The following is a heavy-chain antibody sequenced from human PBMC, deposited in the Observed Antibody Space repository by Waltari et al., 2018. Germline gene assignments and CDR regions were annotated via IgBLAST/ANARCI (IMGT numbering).Heavy chain of an antibody. D-gene: IGHD6-13*01. Sequence: QLQLQESGPGLVKPSETLSLTCTVSGGSISSSSYYWGWIRQPPGKGLERIGSIYYSGDTYYSPSLKSQVTISVDTSKNQSSLKLSSVTAADTAVYYCARVDGSSYDFDYWGQGTLVTVSS. V-gene: IGHV4-39*07. J-gene: IGHJ4*02. CDR1: GGSISSSSYY. CDR2: IYYSGDT. CDR3: ARVDGSSYDFDY.